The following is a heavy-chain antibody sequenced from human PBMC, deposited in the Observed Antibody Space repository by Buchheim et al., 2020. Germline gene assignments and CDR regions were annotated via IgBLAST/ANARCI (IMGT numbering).Heavy chain of an antibody. V-gene: IGHV1-18*01. CDR1: GYTFTSYG. D-gene: IGHD2-21*02. Sequence: QVQLVQSGLEVKKPGASVKVSCKASGYTFTSYGITWVRQAPGQGLEWLGWVSAQNGRTDFAEKVQGRVTMTTDTSTSTAYMELRNLRSDDRAVYYCARGSVTVDYWGQGTL. CDR3: ARGSVTVDY. J-gene: IGHJ4*02. CDR2: VSAQNGRT.